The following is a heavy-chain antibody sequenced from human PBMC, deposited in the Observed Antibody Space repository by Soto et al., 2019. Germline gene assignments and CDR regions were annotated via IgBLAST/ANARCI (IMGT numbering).Heavy chain of an antibody. V-gene: IGHV3-23*01. CDR2: ISGNSGTT. CDR1: GFTFSSYA. CDR3: AKARYFHYGDIDY. J-gene: IGHJ4*02. Sequence: GGSLRLSCAASGFTFSSYAMSWVRQAPGKGLQWVSAISGNSGTTYYADSVKGRFSISRGNSKNTLYLQMNSLRVDDTAVYYCAKARYFHYGDIDYWGQGTLVTVSS. D-gene: IGHD3-16*02.